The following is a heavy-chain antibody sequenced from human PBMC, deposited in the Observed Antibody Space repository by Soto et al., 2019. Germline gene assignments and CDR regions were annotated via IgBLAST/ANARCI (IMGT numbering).Heavy chain of an antibody. CDR2: IYTSGST. V-gene: IGHV4-4*07. CDR3: ARGGSSWYPDYYGMDV. D-gene: IGHD6-13*01. J-gene: IGHJ6*02. CDR1: GGSISSYY. Sequence: PSETLSLTCTVSGGSISSYYWSWIRQPAGKGLEWIGRIYTSGSTNYNPSLKSRVTMSVDTSKNQFSLKLSSVTAADTAVYYCARGGSSWYPDYYGMDVWGQGTTVTVSS.